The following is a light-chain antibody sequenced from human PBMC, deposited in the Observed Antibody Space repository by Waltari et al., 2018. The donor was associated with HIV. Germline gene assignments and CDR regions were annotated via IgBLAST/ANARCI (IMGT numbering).Light chain of an antibody. J-gene: IGKJ4*02. CDR2: WAS. CDR1: QSVLYSSNNKNY. CDR3: QQYYSSPLT. Sequence: DIVMTQSPDSLAVSLGERATIHCKPTQSVLYSSNNKNYLAWYQQKPGQPPKLLIYWASSRESGVPDRFSGSGSGTDFTLTISSLQAEDVALYYCQQYYSSPLTFGGGTRVEIK. V-gene: IGKV4-1*01.